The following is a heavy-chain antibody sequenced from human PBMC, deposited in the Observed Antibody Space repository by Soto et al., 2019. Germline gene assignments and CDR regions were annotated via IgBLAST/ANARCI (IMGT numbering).Heavy chain of an antibody. CDR1: GFTFDDYA. Sequence: EVQLVESGGGLVQPGRSLRLSCAASGFTFDDYAMHWVRQAPGKGLEWVSGISWEGDTIGYADSVKGRLTISRDNPKNSLYLQVNSLRPEDTALYYCAKGVIVAAEIDYWGQGTPVTVSS. J-gene: IGHJ4*02. CDR3: AKGVIVAAEIDY. V-gene: IGHV3-9*01. D-gene: IGHD3-22*01. CDR2: ISWEGDTI.